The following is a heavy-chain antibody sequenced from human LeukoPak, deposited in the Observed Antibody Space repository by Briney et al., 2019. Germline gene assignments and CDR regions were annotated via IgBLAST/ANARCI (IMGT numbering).Heavy chain of an antibody. CDR3: APTSGKTSDYCSGRYERYNWFDP. CDR1: GFTFSSYS. CDR2: ISSSSSTI. Sequence: GGSLRLSCAASGFTFSSYSMNWVRQAPGKGLEWVSYISSSSSTIYYADSVKGRFTISRDNAKNSLYLQMNSLRAEDTAVYYCAPTSGKTSDYCSGRYERYNWFDPWGQGTLVTVSS. D-gene: IGHD3-10*01. J-gene: IGHJ5*02. V-gene: IGHV3-48*04.